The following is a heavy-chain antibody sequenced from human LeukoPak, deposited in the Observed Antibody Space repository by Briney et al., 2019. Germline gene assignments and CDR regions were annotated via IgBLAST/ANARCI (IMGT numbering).Heavy chain of an antibody. J-gene: IGHJ5*02. Sequence: PSETLSLTCAVSGYSISSGYYWGWIRPPPGKGLEWIGSIYHSGSTYYNPSLKSRVTISVDTSKNQFSLKLSSVTAADTAVYYCARDRGYYDSSGYLNWFDPWGQGTLVTVSS. CDR2: IYHSGST. V-gene: IGHV4-38-2*02. CDR3: ARDRGYYDSSGYLNWFDP. CDR1: GYSISSGYY. D-gene: IGHD3-22*01.